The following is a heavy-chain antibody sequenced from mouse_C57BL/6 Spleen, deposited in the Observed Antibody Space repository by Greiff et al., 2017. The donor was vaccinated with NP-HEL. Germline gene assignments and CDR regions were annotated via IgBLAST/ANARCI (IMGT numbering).Heavy chain of an antibody. CDR2: IYPSDSET. Sequence: VQLQQPGAELVRPGSSVKLSCKASGYTFTSYWMDWVKQRPGQGLEWIGNIYPSDSETHYNQKFKDKATLTVDKSSSTAYMQLSSLTSEDSAVYYCARRDSSGYDGYYAMDYWGQGTSVTVSS. D-gene: IGHD3-2*02. CDR1: GYTFTSYW. V-gene: IGHV1-61*01. J-gene: IGHJ4*01. CDR3: ARRDSSGYDGYYAMDY.